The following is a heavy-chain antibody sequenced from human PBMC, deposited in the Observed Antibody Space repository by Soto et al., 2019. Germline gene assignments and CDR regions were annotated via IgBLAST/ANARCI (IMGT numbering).Heavy chain of an antibody. CDR1: GGSISSGGYF. D-gene: IGHD6-6*01. CDR2: IYYSGST. V-gene: IGHV4-31*03. Sequence: QVQLQESGPGLVKPSQTLSLTYTVSGGSISSGGYFWSWIRQHPGKGLEWIGFIYYSGSTYYNPSLKSRVTISVDTSKNQFSLKLSSVTAADTAVYYCAREGAAPYYYYGMDVWGQGTTVTVSS. J-gene: IGHJ6*02. CDR3: AREGAAPYYYYGMDV.